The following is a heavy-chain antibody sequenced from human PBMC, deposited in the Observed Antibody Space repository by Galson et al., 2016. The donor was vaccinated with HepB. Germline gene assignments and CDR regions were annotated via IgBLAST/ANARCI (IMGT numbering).Heavy chain of an antibody. V-gene: IGHV1-46*03. J-gene: IGHJ6*02. D-gene: IGHD6-6*01. CDR3: ARVSLARSHYYGMDV. CDR2: INPSDGST. CDR1: GYTFSSYY. Sequence: SVKVSCKASGYTFSSYYMYWVRQAPGQGLEWMGIINPSDGSTTYAQKFQGRVTMTRDTSTSTVYMELSSLRSEDTAVYYCARVSLARSHYYGMDVWGQGTTVTVSS.